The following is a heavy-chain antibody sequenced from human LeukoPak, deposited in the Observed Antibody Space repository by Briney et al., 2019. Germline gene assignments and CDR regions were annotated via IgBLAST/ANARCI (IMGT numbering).Heavy chain of an antibody. Sequence: SQTLSLTCTVCGGSISSGDYYWGWIGQPPGKGLEWIGYIYYSGSTYYHPSLKSRVTISVDTSKNQFSLKLSSVTAADTAVYYCARRDTAMVNFDYWGQGTLVTVSS. D-gene: IGHD5-18*01. CDR1: GGSISSGDYY. CDR2: IYYSGST. J-gene: IGHJ4*02. CDR3: ARRDTAMVNFDY. V-gene: IGHV4-30-4*08.